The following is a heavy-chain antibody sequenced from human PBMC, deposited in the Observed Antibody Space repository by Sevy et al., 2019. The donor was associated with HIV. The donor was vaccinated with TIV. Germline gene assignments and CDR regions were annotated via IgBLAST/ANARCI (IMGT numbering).Heavy chain of an antibody. Sequence: GGSLRLSCAASGFTFSNYAMNWVRLAPDKGLEWVSALRGSGGTTHYADSVKGRFTISRDNSKNTLYLQMSSLRAEDTAVYYCATASTIAAAGGLFDCWGQGTLVTVSS. J-gene: IGHJ4*02. CDR3: ATASTIAAAGGLFDC. CDR1: GFTFSNYA. D-gene: IGHD6-13*01. CDR2: LRGSGGTT. V-gene: IGHV3-23*01.